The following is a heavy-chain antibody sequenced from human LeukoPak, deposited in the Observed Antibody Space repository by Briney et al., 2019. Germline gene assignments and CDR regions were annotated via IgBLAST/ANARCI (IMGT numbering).Heavy chain of an antibody. D-gene: IGHD3-9*01. CDR1: GYTFTSYG. CDR2: ISAYNGNT. CDR3: ARPIRDILTGYYVGYFDY. V-gene: IGHV1-18*01. J-gene: IGHJ4*02. Sequence: GASVKVSCKASGYTFTSYGISWVRQAPGQGLEWMGWISAYNGNTNYAQKLQGRVNMTTDTSTSTAYMELRSLRSDDTAVYYCARPIRDILTGYYVGYFDYWGQGTLVTVSS.